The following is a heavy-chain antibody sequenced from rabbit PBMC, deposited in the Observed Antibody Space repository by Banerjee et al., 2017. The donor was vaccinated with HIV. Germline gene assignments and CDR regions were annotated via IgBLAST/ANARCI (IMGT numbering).Heavy chain of an antibody. Sequence: QEQLVESGGDLVKPGASLTLTCTASGFSFSSNDWICWVRQAPGKGLEWIGCIYTGDGSTYYASWVNGRFSISRENTRNTVSLQMTSLTAADTATYFCARDLAGVVGWNFNLWGPGTLVTVS. CDR2: IYTGDGST. CDR3: ARDLAGVVGWNFNL. CDR1: GFSFSSNDW. J-gene: IGHJ4*01. V-gene: IGHV1S45*01. D-gene: IGHD4-1*01.